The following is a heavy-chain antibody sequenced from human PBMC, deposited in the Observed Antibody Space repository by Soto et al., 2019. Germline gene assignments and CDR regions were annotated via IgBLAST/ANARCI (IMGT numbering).Heavy chain of an antibody. V-gene: IGHV4-34*01. D-gene: IGHD3-3*01. Sequence: TSETLSLTCAVYGGSFSGYYWSWIRQPPGKGLEWIGEINHSGSTNYNPSLKSRVTISVDTSKNQFSLKLSSVTAADTAVYYCARGLYYDFWSGRGPFDYWGQGTLVTVSS. CDR3: ARGLYYDFWSGRGPFDY. CDR2: INHSGST. J-gene: IGHJ4*02. CDR1: GGSFSGYY.